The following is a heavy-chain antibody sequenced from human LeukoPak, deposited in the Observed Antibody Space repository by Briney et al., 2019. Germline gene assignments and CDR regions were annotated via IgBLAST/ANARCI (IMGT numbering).Heavy chain of an antibody. Sequence: ASVKVSCKASGYTFTGYYMHWVRQAPGQGLEWMGWINPNSGGTNYAQKFQGRVTMTRDTSISTAYMELSRLRSDDTAVYYCARDLAYYDFWSGHTNPDDAFDIWGQGTMVTVSS. J-gene: IGHJ3*02. CDR3: ARDLAYYDFWSGHTNPDDAFDI. CDR1: GYTFTGYY. V-gene: IGHV1-2*02. CDR2: INPNSGGT. D-gene: IGHD3-3*01.